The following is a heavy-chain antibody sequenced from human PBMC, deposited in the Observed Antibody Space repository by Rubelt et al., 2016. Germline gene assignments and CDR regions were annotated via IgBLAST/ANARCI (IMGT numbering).Heavy chain of an antibody. CDR3: ARDPLPVRGVIMTPTH. V-gene: IGHV1-18*01. Sequence: QVQLVQSGAEVKKPGASVKVSCKASGYTFTSYGISWVRQAPGQGLEWMGWISAYHGNTNYAQKLQGRVTMTTDTSTSTDYMELRSLRSDDTAVYYCARDPLPVRGVIMTPTHWGQGTLVTVSS. D-gene: IGHD3-10*01. CDR2: ISAYHGNT. CDR1: GYTFTSYG. J-gene: IGHJ4*02.